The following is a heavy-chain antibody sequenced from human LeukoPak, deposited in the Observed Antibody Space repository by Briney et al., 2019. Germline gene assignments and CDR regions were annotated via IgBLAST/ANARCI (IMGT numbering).Heavy chain of an antibody. V-gene: IGHV3-23*01. CDR2: ISGSGGST. CDR3: AKGFREYYYYGMDV. CDR1: GFTFSSYA. J-gene: IGHJ6*02. D-gene: IGHD3-10*01. Sequence: PRRPLRLSCAASGFTFSSYAMSWVRQAPGKGLEWVSAISGSGGSTYYADSVKGRFTISRDNSKNTLYLQMNSLRAEDTAVYYCAKGFREYYYYGMDVWGQGTTVTVSS.